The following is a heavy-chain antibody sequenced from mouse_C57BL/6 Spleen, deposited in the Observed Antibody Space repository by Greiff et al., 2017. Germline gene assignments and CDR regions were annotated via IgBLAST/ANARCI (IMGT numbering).Heavy chain of an antibody. CDR3: ARRSPYYYAMDY. V-gene: IGHV1-69*01. CDR1: GYTFTSYW. J-gene: IGHJ4*01. CDR2: IDPSDSYT. Sequence: QVQLQQPGAELVMPGASVKLSCKASGYTFTSYWMHWVKQRPGQGLEWIEEIDPSDSYTNYNQKFKGKSTLTVDKSSSTAYMQLSSLTSEDSAVYYCARRSPYYYAMDYWGQGTSVTVSS.